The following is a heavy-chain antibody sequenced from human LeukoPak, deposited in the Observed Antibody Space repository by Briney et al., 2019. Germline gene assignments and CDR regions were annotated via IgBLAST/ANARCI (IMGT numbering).Heavy chain of an antibody. Sequence: GESLKISCKGSGYSFTSYWIAWVRQMPGKGLEWMGSIYPGDSDTRNSPSLQGQVTMSADKSISTAYLQWSSLRASDTAIYYCARYQGVADWFDPWGQGTLVIVSS. CDR3: ARYQGVADWFDP. D-gene: IGHD2-21*01. J-gene: IGHJ5*02. CDR2: IYPGDSDT. V-gene: IGHV5-51*01. CDR1: GYSFTSYW.